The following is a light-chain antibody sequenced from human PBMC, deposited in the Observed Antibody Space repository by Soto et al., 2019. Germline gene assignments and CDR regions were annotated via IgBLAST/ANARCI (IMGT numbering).Light chain of an antibody. CDR2: WAS. Sequence: DIVMTQSPDSLAVSLGERATINCKSSQSVLYSSNNKNYLAWYQQRPRQPPKLLIYWASTRESGVPDRFSGSGSGTDFTLTITSLLAEDGAVYYCQQYESTPPTFGQGTNLEIK. CDR1: QSVLYSSNNKNY. CDR3: QQYESTPPT. J-gene: IGKJ2*01. V-gene: IGKV4-1*01.